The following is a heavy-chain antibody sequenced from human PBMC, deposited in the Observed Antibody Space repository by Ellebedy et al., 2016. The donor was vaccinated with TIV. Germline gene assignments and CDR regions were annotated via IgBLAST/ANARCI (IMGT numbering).Heavy chain of an antibody. D-gene: IGHD1-1*01. Sequence: MPSETLSLTCAVYGGSFSGYYWAPIRQPPGQGLEWIGEINHSGITNYTQSLKSRVTISVDTSTNQFSLKLSAVTAADTAVYYCARTTYDYWGQGTLVTVSS. J-gene: IGHJ4*02. V-gene: IGHV4-34*01. CDR1: GGSFSGYY. CDR3: ARTTYDY. CDR2: INHSGIT.